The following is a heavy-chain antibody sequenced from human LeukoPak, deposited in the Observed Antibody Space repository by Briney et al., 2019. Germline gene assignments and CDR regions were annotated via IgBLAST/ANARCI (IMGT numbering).Heavy chain of an antibody. V-gene: IGHV3-48*02. CDR2: ISGSSSTI. J-gene: IGHJ4*02. CDR1: GFTFSSYS. D-gene: IGHD6-13*01. CDR3: ARDPGNFDY. Sequence: GGSLRLSCAASGFTFSSYSMNWVRQAPGKGLEWVSYISGSSSTIHYADSVKGRFTISRDSAKNSLHLQMNSLRDEDTAVYYCARDPGNFDYWGQGTLVTASS.